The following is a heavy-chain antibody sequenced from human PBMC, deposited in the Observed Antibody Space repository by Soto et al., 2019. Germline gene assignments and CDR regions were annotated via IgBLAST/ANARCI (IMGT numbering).Heavy chain of an antibody. V-gene: IGHV1-2*04. CDR3: ARDFRIAAAGSYGMDV. CDR2: INPNSGGT. Sequence: ASVKVSCKASGYTFTGYYMHWVRQAPGQGLEWMGWINPNSGGTNYAQKFQGWVTMTRDTSINTAYMELSRLRSDDTAVYYCARDFRIAAAGSYGMDVWGQGTTVTVSS. J-gene: IGHJ6*02. CDR1: GYTFTGYY. D-gene: IGHD6-13*01.